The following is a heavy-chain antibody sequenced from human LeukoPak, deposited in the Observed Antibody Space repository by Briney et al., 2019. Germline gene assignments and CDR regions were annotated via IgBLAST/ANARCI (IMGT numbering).Heavy chain of an antibody. V-gene: IGHV3-7*05. CDR2: INEDGRET. J-gene: IGHJ4*02. CDR1: GFTFSIYW. Sequence: GGSLRLSCAASGFTFSIYWMTWVRQAPGKGLEWVANINEDGRETHFVDSVKGRFTIPRNNAKNSLYLQMNGLRAEDTAVYYCARGNYDILNWGQGTLVTVSS. CDR3: ARGNYDILN. D-gene: IGHD3-9*01.